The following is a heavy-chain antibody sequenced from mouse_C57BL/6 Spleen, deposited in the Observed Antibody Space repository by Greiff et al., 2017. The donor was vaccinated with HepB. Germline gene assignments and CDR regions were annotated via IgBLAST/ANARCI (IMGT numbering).Heavy chain of an antibody. J-gene: IGHJ2*01. CDR2: IYPGDGDT. CDR1: GYAFSSSW. CDR3: ARDYSNDFDY. Sequence: QVQLKESGPELVKPGASVKISCKASGYAFSSSWMNWVKQRPGKGLEWIGRIYPGDGDTNYNGKFKGKATLTANKSSSTAYMQLSSLTSEDSAVYFCARDYSNDFDYWGQGTTLTVSS. D-gene: IGHD2-5*01. V-gene: IGHV1-82*01.